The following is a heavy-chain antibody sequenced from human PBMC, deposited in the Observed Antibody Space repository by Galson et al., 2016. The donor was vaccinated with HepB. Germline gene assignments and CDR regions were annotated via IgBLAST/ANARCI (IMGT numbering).Heavy chain of an antibody. CDR1: GYTFSRYG. V-gene: IGHV1-18*01. D-gene: IGHD1-7*01. Sequence: SVKVSCKASGYTFSRYGISWVRQAPGQGLEWLGWISAYKGDTNYAQSLQGRVTVTTDTSTSTAYMVLMSLRSDDTAMYYCARVGNYVAMVFEYFGQGTLVTVSS. CDR3: ARVGNYVAMVFEY. J-gene: IGHJ4*02. CDR2: ISAYKGDT.